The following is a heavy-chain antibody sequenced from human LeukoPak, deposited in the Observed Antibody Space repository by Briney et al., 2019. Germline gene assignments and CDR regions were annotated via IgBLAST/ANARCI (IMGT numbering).Heavy chain of an antibody. D-gene: IGHD3-22*01. J-gene: IGHJ3*02. CDR3: AKCYYDSSGYIFGAFDI. Sequence: PGGSLRLSCAASGFTFSSYAMRWVRQAPGKGLEWVSAISGSGGSTYYADSVKGRSTISRDNSKNTLYLQMNSLRAEDTVVYYCAKCYYDSSGYIFGAFDIWGQGKMVTVSS. CDR1: GFTFSSYA. V-gene: IGHV3-23*01. CDR2: ISGSGGST.